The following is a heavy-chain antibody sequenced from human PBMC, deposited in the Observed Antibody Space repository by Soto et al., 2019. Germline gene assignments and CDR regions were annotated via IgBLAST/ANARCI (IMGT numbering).Heavy chain of an antibody. CDR3: ARGAQWIAPFDY. Sequence: GASVKVSCKASGYTFTSYYMHWVRQAPGQGLEWMGIINPSAGSTIYAQKFQGRVTMTRDMSTSTVYMEVSSLRSEDTAVYYCARGAQWIAPFDYWGQGTLVTVS. CDR2: INPSAGST. J-gene: IGHJ4*02. V-gene: IGHV1-46*01. D-gene: IGHD5-12*01. CDR1: GYTFTSYY.